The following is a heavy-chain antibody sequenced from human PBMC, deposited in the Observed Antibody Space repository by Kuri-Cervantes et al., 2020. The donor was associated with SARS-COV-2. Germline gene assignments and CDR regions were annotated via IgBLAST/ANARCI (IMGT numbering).Heavy chain of an antibody. Sequence: ASVKVSCKASGYTFTGYYMHWVRQAPGQGLEWMGWINPNSGGTNYAQKFQGRVTMTRDTSISTAYMELRGLRSDDTAVCYCARLGVDYDFWSGYYRPFDYWDQGTLVTVSS. CDR2: INPNSGGT. J-gene: IGHJ4*02. V-gene: IGHV1-2*02. CDR3: ARLGVDYDFWSGYYRPFDY. D-gene: IGHD3-3*01. CDR1: GYTFTGYY.